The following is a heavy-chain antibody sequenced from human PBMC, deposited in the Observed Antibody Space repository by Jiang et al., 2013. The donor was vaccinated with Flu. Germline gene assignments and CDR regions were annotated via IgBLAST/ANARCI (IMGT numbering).Heavy chain of an antibody. CDR2: IYSSGST. CDR3: ARAATVDYGDYEYSWYFDL. J-gene: IGHJ2*01. CDR1: GASITNTYY. Sequence: GLVKPSQTLSLTCTVSGASITNTYYWSWARQPAGKGLEWIGRIYSSGSTNYNPSLQSRATISVHTSKNQFSLKLNSVTAADTAVYYCARAATVDYGDYEYSWYFDLWGRGSLVTVSS. D-gene: IGHD4-17*01. V-gene: IGHV4-61*02.